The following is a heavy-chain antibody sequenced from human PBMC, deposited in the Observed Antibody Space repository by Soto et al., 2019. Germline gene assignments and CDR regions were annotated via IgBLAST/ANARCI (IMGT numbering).Heavy chain of an antibody. CDR1: GYKFNNYW. V-gene: IGHV5-51*01. CDR2: IYPGDSDT. Sequence: GESLKISCKGSGYKFNNYWIAWVRQKPGKGLEWMGIIYPGDSDTRYRPSFQGQVTISADKSISTAYLQWSSLKASETAIYYCARRDSSGWYGLDPWGQGTLVTVSS. D-gene: IGHD6-19*01. J-gene: IGHJ5*02. CDR3: ARRDSSGWYGLDP.